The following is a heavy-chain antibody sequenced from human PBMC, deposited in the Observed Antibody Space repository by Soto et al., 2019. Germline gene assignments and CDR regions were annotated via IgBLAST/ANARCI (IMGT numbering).Heavy chain of an antibody. J-gene: IGHJ4*02. CDR1: GGSISSYY. V-gene: IGHV4-4*07. D-gene: IGHD3-9*01. CDR3: ARDPDILTGYYGFDY. Sequence: SETLSLTCTVSGGSISSYYWSWIRQPAGKGLEWIGRIYTSGSTNYNPSLKSRVTMSVDTSRNQFSLKLSSVTAADTAVYYCARDPDILTGYYGFDYWGQGTLVTVSS. CDR2: IYTSGST.